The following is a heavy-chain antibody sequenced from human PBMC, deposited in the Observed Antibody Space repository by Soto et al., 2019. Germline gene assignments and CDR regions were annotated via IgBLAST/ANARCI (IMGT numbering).Heavy chain of an antibody. J-gene: IGHJ4*02. CDR1: GDSISTFY. V-gene: IGHV4-59*01. CDR2: VYYTGST. CDR3: ARGRTVRNYADDSNDYFYFFDY. D-gene: IGHD3-22*01. Sequence: PSETLSLTCTVSGDSISTFYWGWMRQSPGKELEWIGYVYYTGSTNYNPSLKSRVTISVDRSKNQFSLKLTSANAADTAVYYCARGRTVRNYADDSNDYFYFFDYWGQGTHVTVSS.